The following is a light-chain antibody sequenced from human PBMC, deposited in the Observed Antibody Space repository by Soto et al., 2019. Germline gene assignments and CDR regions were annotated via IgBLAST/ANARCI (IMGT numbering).Light chain of an antibody. V-gene: IGLV1-51*01. Sequence: QSVLTQPPSVSAAPGQKVTISCSGNSANIGTNYVSWYQQFPGTPPKLVIYDNVRRPSEIPDRFSGSKSGTSATLDITGLQTGDEADYYCGAWDDNLYVVLFGGGTKLTVL. CDR1: SANIGTNY. CDR3: GAWDDNLYVVL. CDR2: DNV. J-gene: IGLJ2*01.